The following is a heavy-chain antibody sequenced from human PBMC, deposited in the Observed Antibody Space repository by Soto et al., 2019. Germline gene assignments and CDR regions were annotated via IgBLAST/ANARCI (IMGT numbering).Heavy chain of an antibody. CDR1: GFAFNNYG. CDR2: ISKSDYT. V-gene: IGHV3-21*01. J-gene: IGHJ4*02. D-gene: IGHD2-2*01. Sequence: GGSLRLSCTVSGFAFNNYGINWVRQAPGKGLEWVSSISKSDYTYYSDSVKGRFTISRDNAKNSVPLQMNTLRVEDTAVYYCAREDSIIIPAVSDFWGQGTLVTVSS. CDR3: AREDSIIIPAVSDF.